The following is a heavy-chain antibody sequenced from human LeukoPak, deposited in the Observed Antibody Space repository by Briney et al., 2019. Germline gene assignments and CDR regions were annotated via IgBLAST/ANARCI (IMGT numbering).Heavy chain of an antibody. Sequence: GASVKVSCKASGYTFTSYGISWVRQATGQGLEWMGWMNPNSGNTGYAQKFQGRVTMTRNTSISTAYMELSSLRSEDTAVYYCARGRKVTKAFDYWGQGTLVTVSS. V-gene: IGHV1-8*02. J-gene: IGHJ4*02. CDR3: ARGRKVTKAFDY. D-gene: IGHD4-17*01. CDR1: GYTFTSYG. CDR2: MNPNSGNT.